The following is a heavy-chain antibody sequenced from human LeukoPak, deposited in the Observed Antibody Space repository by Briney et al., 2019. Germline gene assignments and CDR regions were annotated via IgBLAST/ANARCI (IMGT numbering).Heavy chain of an antibody. CDR3: ARHASRYFDL. CDR1: GGSISSNDYY. Sequence: SETLSLTCAVSGGSISSNDYYWGWMRQPPGKGLEWIGSTFYRGSTYYNPSLQSRLTISVDTSKDQFSLKLSSVTAADTAVYYCARHASRYFDLWGRGTLVTVSS. CDR2: TFYRGST. J-gene: IGHJ2*01. V-gene: IGHV4-39*01.